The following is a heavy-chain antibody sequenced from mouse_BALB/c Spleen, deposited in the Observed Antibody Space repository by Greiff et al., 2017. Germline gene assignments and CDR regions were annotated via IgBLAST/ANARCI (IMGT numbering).Heavy chain of an antibody. Sequence: EVQRVESGGGLVKPGGSLKLTCAASGFTFSSYAMSWVRQTPEKRLEWVASISSGGSTYYPDSVKGRFTISRDNARNILYLQMSSLRSEDTAMYYGARESYYYGSSPWFAYWGQGTLVTVSA. CDR3: ARESYYYGSSPWFAY. CDR1: GFTFSSYA. D-gene: IGHD1-1*01. CDR2: ISSGGST. J-gene: IGHJ3*01. V-gene: IGHV5-6-5*01.